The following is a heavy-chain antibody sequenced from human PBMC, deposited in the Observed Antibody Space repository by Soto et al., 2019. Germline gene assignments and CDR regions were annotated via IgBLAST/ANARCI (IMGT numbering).Heavy chain of an antibody. CDR2: ISGSGGST. CDR1: GFTFSSYA. CDR3: AKAVQGGSSYYYGSGSYYPQNYYYYGMDV. J-gene: IGHJ6*02. D-gene: IGHD3-10*01. V-gene: IGHV3-23*01. Sequence: GGSLRLSCAASGFTFSSYAMSWLRQAQGKGLEWVSAISGSGGSTYYADSVKGRFTISRDNSKNTLYLQMNSLRAEDTAVYYCAKAVQGGSSYYYGSGSYYPQNYYYYGMDVWGQGT.